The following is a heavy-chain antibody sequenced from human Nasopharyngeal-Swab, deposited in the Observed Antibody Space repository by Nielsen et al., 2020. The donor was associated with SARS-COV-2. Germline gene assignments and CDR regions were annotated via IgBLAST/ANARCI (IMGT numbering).Heavy chain of an antibody. J-gene: IGHJ6*03. Sequence: GESLKISCAASGFTFNNYNFNWVRQAPGKGLEWVSSISSSSSYIYYADSVKGRFTISRDNAKKTLYLQMNSLRAEDTAVYYCARGHYYDILTGYYSGYYMGVWGKGTTVTVSS. CDR3: ARGHYYDILTGYYSGYYMGV. CDR2: ISSSSSYI. CDR1: GFTFNNYN. V-gene: IGHV3-21*01. D-gene: IGHD3-9*01.